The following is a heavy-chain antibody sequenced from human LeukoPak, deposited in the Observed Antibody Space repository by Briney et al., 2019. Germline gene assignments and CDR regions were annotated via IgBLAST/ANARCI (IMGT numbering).Heavy chain of an antibody. CDR2: INHSGST. Sequence: SETLSLTCAVYGGSFSGYYWSWIRQPPGKGLEWIGEINHSGSTNYNPSLKSRVTISVDTSKNQFSLKLSSVTVADTAVYYCARVSIAAAGLEDYWGQGTLVTVSS. V-gene: IGHV4-34*01. D-gene: IGHD6-13*01. CDR3: ARVSIAAAGLEDY. J-gene: IGHJ4*02. CDR1: GGSFSGYY.